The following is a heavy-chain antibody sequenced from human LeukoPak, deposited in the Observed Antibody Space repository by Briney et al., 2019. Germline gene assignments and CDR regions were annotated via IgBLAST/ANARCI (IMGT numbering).Heavy chain of an antibody. J-gene: IGHJ6*01. V-gene: IGHV3-30*09. CDR1: GFTFSSYA. CDR3: ARGVAGDGYYYGMDV. D-gene: IGHD7-27*01. CDR2: ISYDGSTI. Sequence: PGGSLRLSCAASGFTFSSYAMHWVRQAPGGGLQWVTLISYDGSTIHYADSVKGRFAVSRDIAANTVSLQMSGLKEEDSALYYCARGVAGDGYYYGMDVWGQGTTVIVSS.